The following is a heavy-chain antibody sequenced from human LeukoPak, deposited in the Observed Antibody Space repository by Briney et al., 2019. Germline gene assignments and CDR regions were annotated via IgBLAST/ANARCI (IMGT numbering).Heavy chain of an antibody. V-gene: IGHV3-21*01. J-gene: IGHJ4*02. CDR1: GFTFSSYS. Sequence: PGGSLRLSCAASGFTFSSYSMNWVRQAPGKGLEWVSSISSSSSYIYYADSVKGRFTIPRDNDKNSLYLQMNSLRAEDTAVYYCATRIHSGWYYFDYWGQGTLVTVSS. CDR2: ISSSSSYI. D-gene: IGHD6-19*01. CDR3: ATRIHSGWYYFDY.